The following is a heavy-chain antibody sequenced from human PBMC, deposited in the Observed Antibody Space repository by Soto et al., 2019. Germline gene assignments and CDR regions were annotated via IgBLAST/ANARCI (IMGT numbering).Heavy chain of an antibody. CDR3: ASPRGGGYRIFDY. D-gene: IGHD1-26*01. CDR1: GFTFRSYW. Sequence: PGGSLRLSCVASGFTFRSYWMTWIRQAPGKGLEWVGNIKEDGSEEKYVDSVKGRFTTSRDNAKNSLYLQMNSLRVEDTAIYYCASPRGGGYRIFDYWGRGTLVTVSS. V-gene: IGHV3-7*01. CDR2: IKEDGSEE. J-gene: IGHJ4*02.